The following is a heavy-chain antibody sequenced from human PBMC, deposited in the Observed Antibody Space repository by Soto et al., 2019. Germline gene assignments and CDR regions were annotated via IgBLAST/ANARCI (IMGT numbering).Heavy chain of an antibody. Sequence: GGSLRISCAASGFTFSSYEMNWVRQAPGKGLEWVSYISSSGSTIYYADSVKGRFTISRDNAKNSLYLQMNSLRAEDTAVYYCARGASRIGYSSSWYMPPVYFDYWGQGTLVTVSS. D-gene: IGHD6-13*01. CDR3: ARGASRIGYSSSWYMPPVYFDY. CDR1: GFTFSSYE. CDR2: ISSSGSTI. J-gene: IGHJ4*02. V-gene: IGHV3-48*03.